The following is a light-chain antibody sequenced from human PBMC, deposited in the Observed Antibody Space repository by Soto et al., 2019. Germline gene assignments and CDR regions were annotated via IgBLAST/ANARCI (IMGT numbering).Light chain of an antibody. CDR1: SSNIGKNP. J-gene: IGLJ2*01. Sequence: QAVVTQPPSASGTPGQSVTVSCSGGSSNIGKNPVNWYQQLPGAAPKLLIYRDDQRPSGVPDRFSASKSDASASLAISGLQSEDEADYFCATWDDGLGAPLFGGGTQLTVL. V-gene: IGLV1-44*01. CDR2: RDD. CDR3: ATWDDGLGAPL.